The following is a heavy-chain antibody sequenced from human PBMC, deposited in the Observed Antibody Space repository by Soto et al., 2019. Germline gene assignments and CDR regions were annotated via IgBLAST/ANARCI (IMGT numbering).Heavy chain of an antibody. CDR1: GGSISSGRYS. CDR3: ARGSRYETRGGLDV. J-gene: IGHJ6*02. D-gene: IGHD3-16*02. V-gene: IGHV4-30-2*01. CDR2: IHHSGGS. Sequence: QLQLQESGSGLVKPSQTLSLTCDVSGGSISSGRYSYIWIRQPPGMGLEWIGYIHHSGGSYYNPSLKSRVTILLDKSKNQFSLQLTSVAAADTAVYYCARGSRYETRGGLDVWGQGTTVTVSS.